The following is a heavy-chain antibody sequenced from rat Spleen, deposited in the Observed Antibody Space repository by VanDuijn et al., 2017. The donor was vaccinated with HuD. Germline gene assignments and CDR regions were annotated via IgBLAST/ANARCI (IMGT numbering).Heavy chain of an antibody. CDR2: ISYDGSST. Sequence: EVQLVESDGGLVQPGRSLKLSCAASGFTFSDYYMAWVRQAPTKGLEWVATISYDGSSTYYRDSVKGRFTISREDGRSTLYLQMNSLRSKDTATYYCTRENWVFDYWGQGVMVTVSS. D-gene: IGHD5-1*01. CDR1: GFTFSDYY. V-gene: IGHV5-29*01. CDR3: TRENWVFDY. J-gene: IGHJ2*01.